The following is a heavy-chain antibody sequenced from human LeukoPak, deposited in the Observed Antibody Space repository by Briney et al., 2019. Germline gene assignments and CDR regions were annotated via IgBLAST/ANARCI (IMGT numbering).Heavy chain of an antibody. Sequence: ASVKVSCKASEYTFASYDIYWVRQAAGQGLEWVGWVNPNSGNTGYAQKFQGRVTMTRNTSITTAYMELSGLTFEDTAVYYCARVPQANYDSSGYYDYWGQGTLVTVSS. V-gene: IGHV1-8*01. CDR2: VNPNSGNT. J-gene: IGHJ4*02. D-gene: IGHD3-22*01. CDR3: ARVPQANYDSSGYYDY. CDR1: EYTFASYD.